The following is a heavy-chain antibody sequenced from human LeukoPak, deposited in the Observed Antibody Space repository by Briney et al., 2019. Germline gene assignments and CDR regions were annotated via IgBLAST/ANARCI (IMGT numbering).Heavy chain of an antibody. D-gene: IGHD2-15*01. V-gene: IGHV1-18*01. Sequence: ASVKVSCKASGYTFTSYGISWVRQAPGQGLEWMGWISAYNGNTNYAQKLQGRVTMTTDTSTSTAYMELRSLRSDDTAVYYCARDLRVVVAATPENYYYYGMDVWGQGTTVTVSS. CDR1: GYTFTSYG. J-gene: IGHJ6*02. CDR2: ISAYNGNT. CDR3: ARDLRVVVAATPENYYYYGMDV.